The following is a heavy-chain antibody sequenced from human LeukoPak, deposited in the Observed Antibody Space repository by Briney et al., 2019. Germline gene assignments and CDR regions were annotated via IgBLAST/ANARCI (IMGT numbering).Heavy chain of an antibody. CDR2: ISSSSSTI. Sequence: GGSLRLSCAASGFTFSSYSMNWVRQAPGKGLEWVSYISSSSSTIYYADSVKGRFTISRDNAKNTLYLEMNSLSPDDTAVYYCARGVEPLAANTLAYWGQGTLVTVSS. CDR1: GFTFSSYS. V-gene: IGHV3-48*01. D-gene: IGHD1-14*01. J-gene: IGHJ4*02. CDR3: ARGVEPLAANTLAY.